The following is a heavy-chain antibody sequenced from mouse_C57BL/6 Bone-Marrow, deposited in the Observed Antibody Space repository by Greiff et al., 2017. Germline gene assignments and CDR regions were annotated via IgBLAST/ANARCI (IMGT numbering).Heavy chain of an antibody. CDR2: IDPSDSYT. CDR3: AILYMDN. V-gene: IGHV1-69*01. CDR1: GYTFTSYW. J-gene: IGHJ4*01. D-gene: IGHD2-12*01. Sequence: QVQLQQPGAELVMPGASVQLSCKASGYTFTSYWMHWVKQRPGPGLEWIGEIDPSDSYTIYNQKFKGKATLNVDKSSRTAYMQLSSLTSEDSAVYYCAILYMDNWGQGTTVTVSS.